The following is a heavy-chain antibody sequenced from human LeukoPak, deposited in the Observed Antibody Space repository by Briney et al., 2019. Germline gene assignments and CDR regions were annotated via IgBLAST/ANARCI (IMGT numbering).Heavy chain of an antibody. CDR2: INHSGST. V-gene: IGHV4-34*01. CDR1: GGSFSGYY. Sequence: SETLSLTCAVYGGSFSGYYWSWIRQPPGKGLEWIGEINHSGSTNYNPSLKSRVTISVDTSKNQFSLKLSSVTAADTAVYYCARGGRPLAYWGQGTLVTVSS. CDR3: ARGGRPLAY. J-gene: IGHJ4*02.